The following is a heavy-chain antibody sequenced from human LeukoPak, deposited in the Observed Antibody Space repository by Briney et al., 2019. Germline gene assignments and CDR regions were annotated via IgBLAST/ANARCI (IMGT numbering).Heavy chain of an antibody. Sequence: AGSLRCSGPGSSFTSCSYALRWHRLAPGHGRQWCIRPSASRGSTYYADSVKGRFTISRDISKNTLYLQMNSLRAEDTAVYYCARDGSSYLGGYYYYGMDVWGQGTTVTVSS. CDR3: ARDGSSYLGGYYYYGMDV. CDR1: SFTSCSYA. V-gene: IGHV3-23*01. D-gene: IGHD2-2*01. CDR2: PSASRGST. J-gene: IGHJ6*02.